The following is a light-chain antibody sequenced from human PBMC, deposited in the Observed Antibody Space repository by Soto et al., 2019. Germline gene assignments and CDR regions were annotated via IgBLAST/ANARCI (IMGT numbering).Light chain of an antibody. CDR2: AVS. CDR1: SSDVGASNY. J-gene: IGLJ1*01. CDR3: SSNAGSNNFV. Sequence: QSALPQPPSASGSPGQSVTISCTGTSSDVGASNYVSWYQQHPGKVPKLMIFAVSKRPSGVPDRFSGSKSGNTASLTVSGLQAEDAADYYCSSNAGSNNFVFGSGTKLTVL. V-gene: IGLV2-8*01.